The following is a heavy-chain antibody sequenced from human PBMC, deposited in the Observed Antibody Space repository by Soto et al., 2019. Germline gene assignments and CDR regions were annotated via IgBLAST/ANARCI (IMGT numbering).Heavy chain of an antibody. J-gene: IGHJ6*03. CDR2: ISSSGSTI. D-gene: IGHD4-17*01. V-gene: IGHV3-48*01. Sequence: PGGSLRLSCGASGFTFSSYSMNWVRQAPGKGLEWVSYISSSGSTIYYADSVEGRFTISRDNAKNSLYLQMNSLGAEDTAVYYCAKPGGVTTSWYYMDVWGKGTTVTVSS. CDR1: GFTFSSYS. CDR3: AKPGGVTTSWYYMDV.